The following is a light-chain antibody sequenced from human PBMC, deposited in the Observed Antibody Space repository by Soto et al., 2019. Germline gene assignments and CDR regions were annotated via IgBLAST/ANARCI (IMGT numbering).Light chain of an antibody. CDR1: QSISSW. CDR2: GAS. CDR3: QQYHSYSYT. V-gene: IGKV1-5*01. J-gene: IGKJ2*01. Sequence: DIQMTQSPSTLSGSVGDRVTITCRASQSISSWVAWYQQKPGKAPKLLIYGASSLQSGVPSRFSGSGSGTEFSLTISSLQADDSATYYCQQYHSYSYTFGQGTKLEIK.